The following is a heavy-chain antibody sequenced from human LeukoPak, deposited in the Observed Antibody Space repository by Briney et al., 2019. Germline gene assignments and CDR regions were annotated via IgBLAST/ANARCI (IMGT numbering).Heavy chain of an antibody. J-gene: IGHJ4*02. Sequence: SETLSLTCTVSGNSISSGDNYWSWIRQPAGKGLEWIGRIYTSGSTNYNPSLKSRVTISGDTSKNQFSLKLSSVTAADTAVYYCARVSSSFGVVSFDYWGQGTLVTVSS. CDR3: ARVSSSFGVVSFDY. V-gene: IGHV4-61*02. D-gene: IGHD3-3*01. CDR2: IYTSGST. CDR1: GNSISSGDNY.